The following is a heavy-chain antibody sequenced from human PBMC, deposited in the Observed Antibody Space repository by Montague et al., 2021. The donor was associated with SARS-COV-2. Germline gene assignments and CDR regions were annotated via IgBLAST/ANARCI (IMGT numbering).Heavy chain of an antibody. J-gene: IGHJ3*02. V-gene: IGHV4-59*01. D-gene: IGHD6-19*01. Sequence: SETLSLTCTVSGGSISSYYWSWNRQPPGKGLEWIGYNYYSGSTNXNPSLKSRVTISVDTSKNQFSLKLSSVTAADTAVYYCARGSGWMGNAFDIWGQGTMVTVSS. CDR1: GGSISSYY. CDR2: NYYSGST. CDR3: ARGSGWMGNAFDI.